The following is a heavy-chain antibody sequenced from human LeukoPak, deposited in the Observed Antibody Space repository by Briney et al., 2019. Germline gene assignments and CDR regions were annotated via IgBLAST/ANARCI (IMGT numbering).Heavy chain of an antibody. CDR2: INTNTRNP. CDR3: ARIRAPSSFGQRESDY. D-gene: IGHD3-3*02. Sequence: ASVTVSCTASGYIFTNNAMNWVRQAPGQGLEWMGWINTNTRNPTYAQGLTGRFVFSLDTSVSTAYLQISSLKAEDTAVYYCARIRAPSSFGQRESDYWGQGTLVTVSS. J-gene: IGHJ4*02. V-gene: IGHV7-4-1*02. CDR1: GYIFTNNA.